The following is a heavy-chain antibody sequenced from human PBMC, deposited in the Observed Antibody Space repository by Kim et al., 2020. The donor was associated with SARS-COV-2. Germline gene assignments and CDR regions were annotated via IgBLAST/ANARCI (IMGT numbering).Heavy chain of an antibody. J-gene: IGHJ4*02. CDR2: IGTAGDT. Sequence: GGSLRLSCAASGFTFSSYDMHWVRQATGKGLEWVSAIGTAGDTYYPGSVKGRFTISRENAKNSLYLQMNILRAGDTAVYYCARGGRGYDFWSGYYNYWGQGTLVTVSS. CDR3: ARGGRGYDFWSGYYNY. V-gene: IGHV3-13*04. CDR1: GFTFSSYD. D-gene: IGHD3-3*01.